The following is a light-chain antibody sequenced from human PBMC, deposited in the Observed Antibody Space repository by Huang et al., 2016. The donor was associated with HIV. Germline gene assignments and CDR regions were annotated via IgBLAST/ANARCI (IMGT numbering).Light chain of an antibody. Sequence: EIVMTQSPATLSVSPGERATLSCRASQSVSTNLAWYQLKPGQAPRLLIYDAATRATDIAARFSGSGSGTEFTLTISSLQSEDFAVYYCQHYNNWPPIFTFGPGTKVDIE. CDR1: QSVSTN. CDR3: QHYNNWPPIFT. CDR2: DAA. J-gene: IGKJ3*01. V-gene: IGKV3-15*01.